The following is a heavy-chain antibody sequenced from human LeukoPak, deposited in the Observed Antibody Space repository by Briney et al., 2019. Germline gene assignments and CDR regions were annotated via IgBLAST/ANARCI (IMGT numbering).Heavy chain of an antibody. D-gene: IGHD3-10*01. CDR3: ASGRLYGSGSYHSFDY. CDR2: INPNSGGT. CDR1: GYTFTGYN. V-gene: IGHV1-2*02. Sequence: ASVKVSCTASGYTFTGYNMHWVRQAPGQGLEWMGWINPNSGGTNYAQKFQGRVTMTRDTSISTAYMELSRLRSDDTAVYYCASGRLYGSGSYHSFDYWGQGTLVTVSS. J-gene: IGHJ4*02.